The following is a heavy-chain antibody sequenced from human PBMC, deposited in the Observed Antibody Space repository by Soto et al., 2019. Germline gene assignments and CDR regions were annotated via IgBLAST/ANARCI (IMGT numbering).Heavy chain of an antibody. J-gene: IGHJ4*02. CDR3: ARGPRTVTNFAFDY. V-gene: IGHV4-34*01. CDR1: GGSFSGYY. Sequence: SETLSLTCAVYGGSFSGYYWSWIRQPPGKGLEWIGEINHSGSTNYNPSLKSRVTISVDTSKNQFSLKLSSVTAADTAVYYCARGPRTVTNFAFDYWGQGTLVTVSS. CDR2: INHSGST. D-gene: IGHD4-17*01.